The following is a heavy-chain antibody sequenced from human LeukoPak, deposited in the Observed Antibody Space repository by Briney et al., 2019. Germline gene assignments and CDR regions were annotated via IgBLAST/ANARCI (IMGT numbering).Heavy chain of an antibody. CDR1: GGSISSYY. D-gene: IGHD3-22*01. J-gene: IGHJ5*02. Sequence: SETLPLTCTVSGGSISSYYWSWIRQPAGKGLEWIGRIYTSGSTNYNPSLKSRVTMSVDTSKNQFSLKLSSVTAADTAVYYCARDGVYYYDSSGPRRGGWFDPWGQGTLVTVSS. V-gene: IGHV4-4*07. CDR3: ARDGVYYYDSSGPRRGGWFDP. CDR2: IYTSGST.